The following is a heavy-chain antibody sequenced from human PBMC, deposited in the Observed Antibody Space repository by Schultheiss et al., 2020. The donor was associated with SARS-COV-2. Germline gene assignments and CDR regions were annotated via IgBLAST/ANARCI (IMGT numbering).Heavy chain of an antibody. CDR1: GLTFSKAW. CDR2: IKSKTDGETI. CDR3: RGSDS. J-gene: IGHJ4*02. V-gene: IGHV3-15*01. D-gene: IGHD3-10*01. Sequence: GGSLRLSCAVSGLTFSKAWMSWVRQAPGKGLEYIGRIKSKTDGETIDYAAPVKGRFTISRDDSKNTLYLQMNSLRDEDTAVYYCRGSDSWGQGTLVTVSS.